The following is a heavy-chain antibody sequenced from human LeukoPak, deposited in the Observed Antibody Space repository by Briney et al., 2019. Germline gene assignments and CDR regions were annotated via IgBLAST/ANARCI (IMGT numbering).Heavy chain of an antibody. CDR1: GYTFTGYY. D-gene: IGHD4-17*01. CDR3: ARDYRTNYGYFDY. Sequence: VASVKVSCKASGYTFTGYYMHWVRQAPGQGREWMGWINPNSGGTNYAQKFQGRVTMTRDMSTSTVYMELSSLRSEDTAVYYCARDYRTNYGYFDYWGQGTLVTVSS. V-gene: IGHV1-2*02. J-gene: IGHJ4*02. CDR2: INPNSGGT.